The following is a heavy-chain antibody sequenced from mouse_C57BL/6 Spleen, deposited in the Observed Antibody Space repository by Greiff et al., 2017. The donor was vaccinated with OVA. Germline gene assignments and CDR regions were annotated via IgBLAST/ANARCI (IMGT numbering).Heavy chain of an antibody. CDR1: GFSFNTYA. CDR3: VRHEGSLPFAY. CDR2: IRSKSNNYAT. V-gene: IGHV10-1*01. D-gene: IGHD6-2*01. J-gene: IGHJ3*01. Sequence: EVKLVESGGGLVQPKGSLKLSCAASGFSFNTYAMNWVRQAPGKGLEWVARIRSKSNNYATYYADSVKDRFTISRDDSESMLYLQMNNLKTEDTAMYYCVRHEGSLPFAYGGQGTLVTVSA.